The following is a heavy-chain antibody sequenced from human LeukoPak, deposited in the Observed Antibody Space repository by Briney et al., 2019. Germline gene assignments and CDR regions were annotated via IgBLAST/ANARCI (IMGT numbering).Heavy chain of an antibody. D-gene: IGHD5-12*01. J-gene: IGHJ4*02. CDR3: AWLPSY. CDR1: GGSGSRGSYH. V-gene: IGHV4-61*02. Sequence: SQTLSLTCTVSGGSGSRGSYHWSWIRQPAGKGLEWIGRIYTSGSTNYSPSLKSRVTISVDTSKSQLSLKLSSVTAADTAVYYCAWLPSYWGQGTQVTVSS. CDR2: IYTSGST.